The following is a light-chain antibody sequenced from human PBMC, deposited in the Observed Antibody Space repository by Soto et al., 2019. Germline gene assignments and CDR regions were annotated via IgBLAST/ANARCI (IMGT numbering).Light chain of an antibody. CDR3: AAWDDSLSGRV. Sequence: QSVLTQPPSASGTPGQRVTISCSGSSSNTGSNYVYWYQQLPGTAPKLLIDTNNQRPSGVPERFSCPKSGTSASLAISGLRSEDEANYYCAAWDDSLSGRVFGGGTKLTVL. J-gene: IGLJ2*01. CDR1: SSNTGSNY. V-gene: IGLV1-47*01. CDR2: TNN.